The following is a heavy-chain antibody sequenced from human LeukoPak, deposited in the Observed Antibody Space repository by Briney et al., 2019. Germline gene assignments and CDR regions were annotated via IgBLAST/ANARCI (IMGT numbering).Heavy chain of an antibody. CDR2: INPSGGRT. CDR3: ARDHATIGRYDY. CDR1: GYTFTGYY. Sequence: ASVKVSCKASGYTFTGYYMHWVRQAPGQGLEWMGTINPSGGRTTYAQKFQGRVTMTRDTSTRTVYMELRNLRSEDTAVYYCARDHATIGRYDYWGQGTLVTVSS. V-gene: IGHV1-46*01. J-gene: IGHJ4*02. D-gene: IGHD3-9*01.